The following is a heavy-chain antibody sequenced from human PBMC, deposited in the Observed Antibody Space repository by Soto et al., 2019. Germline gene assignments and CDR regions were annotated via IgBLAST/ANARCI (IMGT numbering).Heavy chain of an antibody. J-gene: IGHJ3*02. CDR2: INHSGST. CDR1: GGSFSGYY. V-gene: IGHV4-34*01. Sequence: SETLSLTCAVYGGSFSGYYWSWIRQPPGKGLEWIGEINHSGSTNYNPSLKSRVTISVDTSKNQFSLKLSSVTAADTAVYYCARGYSSSWYGPRCAFDIWGQGTMVTVSS. CDR3: ARGYSSSWYGPRCAFDI. D-gene: IGHD6-13*01.